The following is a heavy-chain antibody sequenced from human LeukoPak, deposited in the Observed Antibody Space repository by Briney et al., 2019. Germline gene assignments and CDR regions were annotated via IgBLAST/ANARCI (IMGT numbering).Heavy chain of an antibody. CDR3: ARGLLLGY. D-gene: IGHD2-21*01. V-gene: IGHV4-34*01. CDR2: INHSGST. CDR1: GGSFSGYY. Sequence: PSETLSLTCAVYGGSFSGYYWSWIRQPPGEGLEWIGEINHSGSTNYNPSLKSRVTISVDTSKNQFSLKLSSVTAADTAVYYCARGLLLGYWGQGTLVTVSS. J-gene: IGHJ4*02.